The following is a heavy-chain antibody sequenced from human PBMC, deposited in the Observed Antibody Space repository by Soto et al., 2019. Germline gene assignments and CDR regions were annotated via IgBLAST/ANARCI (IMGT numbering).Heavy chain of an antibody. Sequence: QLQLEESGPGLVKPSETLSLTCTVSGDSISSSNSHWGWTRQPPGKGLEYIGSVYYGGATFYSGNIYYNPSLKSRVTISVDTSKNQFSLRLSSVTDADAGVYYCVRYDRINMKPYSPEGFHIWGQGTMVTVSS. V-gene: IGHV4-39*01. CDR1: GDSISSSNSH. CDR2: VYYGGATFYSGNI. J-gene: IGHJ3*02. D-gene: IGHD3-3*02. CDR3: VRYDRINMKPYSPEGFHI.